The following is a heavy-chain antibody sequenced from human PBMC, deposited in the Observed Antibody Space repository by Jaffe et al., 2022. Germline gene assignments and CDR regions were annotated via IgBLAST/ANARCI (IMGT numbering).Heavy chain of an antibody. CDR1: GFTFSSYG. V-gene: IGHV3-30*02. J-gene: IGHJ4*02. D-gene: IGHD2-15*01. Sequence: QVQLVESGGGVVQPGGSLRLSCAASGFTFSSYGMHWVRQAPGKGLEWVAFIRYDGSNKYYADSVKGRFTISRDNSKNTLYLQMNSLRAEDTAVYYCAKDLRSGGSCFDYWGQGTLVTVSS. CDR3: AKDLRSGGSCFDY. CDR2: IRYDGSNK.